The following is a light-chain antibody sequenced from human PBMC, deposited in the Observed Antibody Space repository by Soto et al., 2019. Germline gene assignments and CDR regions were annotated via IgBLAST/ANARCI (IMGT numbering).Light chain of an antibody. CDR3: QAWDSRNGI. CDR1: KLGDKY. V-gene: IGLV3-1*01. CDR2: QDI. Sequence: SYELTQPPSVSVSPGQTASLTCSGDKLGDKYASWYQSKPCQSPVLVIYQDIQRPSGIPERFSVSNSGNTATLTISATQAMDEADSYCQAWDSRNGIFGGGTDLTVL. J-gene: IGLJ2*01.